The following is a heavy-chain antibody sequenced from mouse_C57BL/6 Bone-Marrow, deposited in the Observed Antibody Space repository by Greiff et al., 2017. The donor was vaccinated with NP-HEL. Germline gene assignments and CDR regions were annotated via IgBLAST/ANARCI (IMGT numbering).Heavy chain of an antibody. D-gene: IGHD1-1*01. Sequence: LVESGAELARPGASVKLSCKASGYTFTSYGISWVKQRTGQGLEWIGEIYPRSGNTYYNEKFKGKATLTADKSSSTAYMELRSLTSEDSAVYFCARGYYGSSQFSYYYAMDYWGQGTSVTVSS. V-gene: IGHV1-81*01. J-gene: IGHJ4*01. CDR3: ARGYYGSSQFSYYYAMDY. CDR1: GYTFTSYG. CDR2: IYPRSGNT.